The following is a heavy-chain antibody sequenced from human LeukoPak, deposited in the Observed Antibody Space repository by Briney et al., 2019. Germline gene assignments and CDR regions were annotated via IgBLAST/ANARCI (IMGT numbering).Heavy chain of an antibody. Sequence: ASVKVSCKASGYTFTSYGISWVRQAPGQGLEWMGWISAYNGNTNYAQKLQGRVTTTTDTSKSTAYMELRSLRSDDTAVYYCARVGVGATTEDYWGQGTLVTVSS. CDR3: ARVGVGATTEDY. V-gene: IGHV1-18*01. J-gene: IGHJ4*02. CDR1: GYTFTSYG. D-gene: IGHD1-26*01. CDR2: ISAYNGNT.